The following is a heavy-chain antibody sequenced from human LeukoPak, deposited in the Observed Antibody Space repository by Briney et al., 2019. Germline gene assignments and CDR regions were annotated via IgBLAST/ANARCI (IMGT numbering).Heavy chain of an antibody. CDR2: IYTSGST. CDR1: GGSISSGGYY. J-gene: IGHJ4*02. Sequence: SETLSLTCTVSGGSISSGGYYWSWIRQPAGKGLEWIGRIYTSGSTNYNPSLKSRVTISVDTSKNQFSLKLSSVTAADTAVYYCARDLTPPRYCSSTSCYIHWGQGTLVTVSS. CDR3: ARDLTPPRYCSSTSCYIH. V-gene: IGHV4-61*02. D-gene: IGHD2-2*02.